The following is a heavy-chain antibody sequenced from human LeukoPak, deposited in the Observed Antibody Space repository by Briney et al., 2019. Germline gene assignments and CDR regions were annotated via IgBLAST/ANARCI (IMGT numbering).Heavy chain of an antibody. V-gene: IGHV1-2*02. CDR3: ARDSEGSRWYQFDY. J-gene: IGHJ4*02. Sequence: VASVKVSCKASGYTFTGYYMHWVRQAPGQGLEWMGWINPNSGGTNYAQKFQGRVTMTRDTSISTAYMELSGLRSDDTAVYYCARDSEGSRWYQFDYWGQGTLVTVSS. CDR1: GYTFTGYY. CDR2: INPNSGGT. D-gene: IGHD6-13*01.